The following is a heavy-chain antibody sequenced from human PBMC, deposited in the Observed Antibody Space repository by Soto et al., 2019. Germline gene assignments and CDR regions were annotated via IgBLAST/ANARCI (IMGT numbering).Heavy chain of an antibody. J-gene: IGHJ6*02. CDR3: ARGTAVAGTRTYYGMDV. CDR1: GGSVSSGSYY. CDR2: IYYSGST. D-gene: IGHD6-19*01. V-gene: IGHV4-61*01. Sequence: QVQLQESGPGLVKPSETLSLTCTVSGGSVSSGSYYWSWIRQPPGKGLEWIGYIYYSGSTNYNPPRKSRVTISVEASKNQFSLKLSSVTAADTAVYYCARGTAVAGTRTYYGMDVWGQGTTVTVSS.